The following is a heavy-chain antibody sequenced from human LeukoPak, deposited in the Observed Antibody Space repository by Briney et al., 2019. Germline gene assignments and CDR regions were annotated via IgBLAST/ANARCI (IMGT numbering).Heavy chain of an antibody. CDR1: GFTFSSYA. CDR3: AKGGGYDWSYFDY. D-gene: IGHD5-12*01. V-gene: IGHV3-23*01. CDR2: ISGSGGST. J-gene: IGHJ4*02. Sequence: PGGSLRLSRAASGFTFSSYAMSWVRQAPGKGLEWVSAISGSGGSTYYADSVKGRFTISRDNSKNTLYLQMNSLRAEDTAVYYCAKGGGYDWSYFDYWGQGTLVTVSS.